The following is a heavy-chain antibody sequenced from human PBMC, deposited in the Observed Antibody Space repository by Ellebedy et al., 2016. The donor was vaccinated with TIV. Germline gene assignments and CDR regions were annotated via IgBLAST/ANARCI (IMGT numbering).Heavy chain of an antibody. Sequence: GESLKISCASPGFTFNNYAMSWVRPAPGKGLEWVSTISHTGTRTYYANSVEGRFIISRDISKRTLYLPMNSLRAEDTAVFYCAKGRGGGSDSSAPRYYFDSWGLGTLVTVSS. J-gene: IGHJ4*02. CDR2: ISHTGTRT. CDR1: GFTFNNYA. V-gene: IGHV3-23*01. D-gene: IGHD6-19*01. CDR3: AKGRGGGSDSSAPRYYFDS.